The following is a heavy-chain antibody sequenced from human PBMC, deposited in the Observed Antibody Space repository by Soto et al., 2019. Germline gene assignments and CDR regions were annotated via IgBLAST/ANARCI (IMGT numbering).Heavy chain of an antibody. CDR1: GYTFTSYG. J-gene: IGHJ5*02. V-gene: IGHV1-18*01. Sequence: QVQLVQSGAEVKKPGASVKVSCKASGYTFTSYGISWVRQAPGQGLEWMGWISAYNGNTNYAQKLQGRVTMTTDTSTSTAYMELRSLRSDDTAVYYCASAPNDYGDYGVLKTWGQGTLVTVSS. CDR3: ASAPNDYGDYGVLKT. CDR2: ISAYNGNT. D-gene: IGHD4-17*01.